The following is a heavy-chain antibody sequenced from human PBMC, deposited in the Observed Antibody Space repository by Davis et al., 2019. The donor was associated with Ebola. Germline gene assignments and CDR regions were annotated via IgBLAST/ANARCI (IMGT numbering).Heavy chain of an antibody. CDR2: ITSSSSHI. D-gene: IGHD3-9*01. Sequence: PGGSLRLSCAASGFTFSNYAMNWVRQAPGKGLEWVSSITSSSSHIYYADSVKGRFTISRDNAKNSLYLQMNSLRVEDTAVYYCASRRGGPQNGWDILAGYPWGQGTLVTVSS. CDR3: ASRRGGPQNGWDILAGYP. CDR1: GFTFSNYA. J-gene: IGHJ4*02. V-gene: IGHV3-21*01.